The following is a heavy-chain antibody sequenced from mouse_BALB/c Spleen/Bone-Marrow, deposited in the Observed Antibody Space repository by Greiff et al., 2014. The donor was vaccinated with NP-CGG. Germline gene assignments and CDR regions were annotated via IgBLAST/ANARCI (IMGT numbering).Heavy chain of an antibody. D-gene: IGHD3-2*01. CDR1: GFNIRDTY. J-gene: IGHJ3*01. CDR3: ARGVRQLGLPF. V-gene: IGHV14-3*02. CDR2: IDPAKDNT. Sequence: EVQLQQSGAELVKPGASVKLSCTSSGFNIRDTYIHWVKQRPEQGLEWIGKIDPAKDNTEYDPKFQGKATITADTPSNTAYLQLSSLTSEDTAVYYCARGVRQLGLPFWGQGTLVTVS.